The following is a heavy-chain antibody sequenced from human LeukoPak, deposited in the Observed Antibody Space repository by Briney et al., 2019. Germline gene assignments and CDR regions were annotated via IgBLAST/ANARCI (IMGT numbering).Heavy chain of an antibody. D-gene: IGHD3-10*01. V-gene: IGHV4-39*07. Sequence: SETLSLTCTVSGGSITSSNYYWGWIRQPPGKGLEWIGNIYYSGSTYYNPSLKSRVTISVDTSKNQVSLKLRSVTAADTAVYFCVRLFLRETREVIAGSSYYMNVWGKGTTVIVSS. CDR2: IYYSGST. CDR3: VRLFLRETREVIAGSSYYMNV. CDR1: GGSITSSNYY. J-gene: IGHJ6*03.